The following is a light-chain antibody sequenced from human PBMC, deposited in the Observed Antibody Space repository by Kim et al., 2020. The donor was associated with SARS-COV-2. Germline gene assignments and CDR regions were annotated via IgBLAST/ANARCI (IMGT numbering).Light chain of an antibody. CDR2: GVS. V-gene: IGKV3-20*01. J-gene: IGKJ1*01. CDR3: PQYGSSPPWT. Sequence: PEDAATRSRSPSQSVSAYSLAWFQQKPSQAPTLLIYGVSRRATGIPDRFSGSGSGTDFTLSISRLEPEDFTVYYCPQYGSSPPWTFGQGTKMEIK. CDR1: QSVSAYS.